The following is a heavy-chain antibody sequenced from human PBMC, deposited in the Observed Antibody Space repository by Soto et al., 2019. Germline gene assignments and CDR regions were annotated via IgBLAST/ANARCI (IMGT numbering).Heavy chain of an antibody. CDR3: AMNSYYDFWSGRTYYYYGMDV. CDR2: ISYDGSNK. Sequence: PGGSLRLSCAASGFTFSSYGMHWVRQAPGKGLEWVAVISYDGSNKYYADSVKGRFTISRDNSKNTLYLQMNSLRAEDTAVYYCAMNSYYDFWSGRTYYYYGMDVWGQGTTVTVSS. D-gene: IGHD3-3*01. CDR1: GFTFSSYG. V-gene: IGHV3-30*03. J-gene: IGHJ6*02.